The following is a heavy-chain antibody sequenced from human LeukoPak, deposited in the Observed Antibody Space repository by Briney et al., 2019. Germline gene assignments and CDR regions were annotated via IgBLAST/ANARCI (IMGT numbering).Heavy chain of an antibody. Sequence: SETLSLTXAVYGGSFSGYYWSWIRQTPGKGLEWIGEINHSGSTNYNPSLKSRVTISVDTSKNQFSLKLSSVTAADTAVYYCARANGETTMIDAFDIWGQGTMVTVSS. D-gene: IGHD3-22*01. CDR2: INHSGST. CDR1: GGSFSGYY. V-gene: IGHV4-34*01. J-gene: IGHJ3*02. CDR3: ARANGETTMIDAFDI.